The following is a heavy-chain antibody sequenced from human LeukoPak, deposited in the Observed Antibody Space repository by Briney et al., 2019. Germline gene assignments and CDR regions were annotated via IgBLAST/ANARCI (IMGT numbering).Heavy chain of an antibody. CDR1: GFTFSNYA. D-gene: IGHD3-9*01. CDR3: AKWGDYDVLTGYYVPDY. J-gene: IGHJ4*02. CDR2: ILGSGGST. V-gene: IGHV3-23*01. Sequence: PGASPRLPCAASGFTFSNYAMSWVRQAPGKGLEWVSAILGSGGSTYYADSVKGRFTVSRDNSRSTLYLQMNSLRAEDTALYYCAKWGDYDVLTGYYVPDYWGQGTLVTVSS.